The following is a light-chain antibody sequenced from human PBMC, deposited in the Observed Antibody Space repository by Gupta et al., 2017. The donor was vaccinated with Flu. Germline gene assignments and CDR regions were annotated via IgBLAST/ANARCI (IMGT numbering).Light chain of an antibody. CDR1: QSVLYSSNSKNY. J-gene: IGKJ2*01. V-gene: IGKV4-1*01. CDR3: QQYYSTPYT. Sequence: DIVMTHPPDSLAVSLGERATINCKSSQSVLYSSNSKNYLAWYQQKPGQPPKLLIYWASTRESGVPDRFSGSGSGTDFTLTISSLQAEDVAVYYCQQYYSTPYTFGQGTKLEIK. CDR2: WAS.